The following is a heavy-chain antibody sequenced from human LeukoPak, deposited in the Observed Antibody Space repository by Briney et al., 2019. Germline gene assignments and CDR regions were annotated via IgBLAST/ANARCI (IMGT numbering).Heavy chain of an antibody. J-gene: IGHJ6*02. Sequence: GASVKVSCKASGGTFSSYAISWVRPAPGQGLEWMGRIIPILGIANYAQKFQGRVTITADKSTSTAYMELSSLRSEDTAVYYCAREGLHQRSNYGDYYYSGMDVWGQGTTVTVSS. CDR1: GGTFSSYA. V-gene: IGHV1-69*04. CDR3: AREGLHQRSNYGDYYYSGMDV. D-gene: IGHD4-17*01. CDR2: IIPILGIA.